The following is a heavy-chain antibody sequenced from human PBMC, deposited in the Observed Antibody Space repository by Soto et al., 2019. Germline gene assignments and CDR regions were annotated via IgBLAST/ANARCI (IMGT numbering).Heavy chain of an antibody. D-gene: IGHD2-15*01. J-gene: IGHJ4*02. CDR3: ARLPTTVVKGGYYFDY. CDR1: GGPISSYY. CDR2: IYYSGST. Sequence: SETLSLTCTVSGGPISSYYWSLIRQPPGKGLEWIGYIYYSGSTNYNPSLKSRVTISVDTSKNQFSLKLSSVTAADTAVYYCARLPTTVVKGGYYFDYWGQGTLVTVSS. V-gene: IGHV4-59*01.